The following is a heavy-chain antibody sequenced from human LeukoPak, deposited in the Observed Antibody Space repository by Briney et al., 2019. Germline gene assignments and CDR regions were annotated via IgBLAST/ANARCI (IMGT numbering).Heavy chain of an antibody. J-gene: IGHJ5*02. CDR3: ARGYYDSSGYRNWFDP. Sequence: GASVKVSCKASGYTFTGYYMHWVRQAPGQGLEWMGWINPNSGNTGYAQKFQGRVTMTRNTSISTAYMELSSLRSEDTAVYYCARGYYDSSGYRNWFDPWGQGTLVTVSS. CDR1: GYTFTGYY. D-gene: IGHD3-22*01. V-gene: IGHV1-8*02. CDR2: INPNSGNT.